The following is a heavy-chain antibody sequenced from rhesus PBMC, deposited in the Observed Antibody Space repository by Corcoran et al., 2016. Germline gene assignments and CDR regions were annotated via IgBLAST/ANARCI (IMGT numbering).Heavy chain of an antibody. CDR1: GGSISSSNW. D-gene: IGHD4-29*01. CDR2: ISGSSGST. V-gene: IGHV4S19*01. J-gene: IGHJ4*01. Sequence: QVQLQESGPGLVKPSETLSLPCAVSGGSISSSNWWSWIRQPPGKGLEWIGYISGSSGSTYYNPSLKSRVTISKDTSKNQFSLKLSSVTAADTAVYYCARVLDGSSLNWGQGVLVTVSS. CDR3: ARVLDGSSLN.